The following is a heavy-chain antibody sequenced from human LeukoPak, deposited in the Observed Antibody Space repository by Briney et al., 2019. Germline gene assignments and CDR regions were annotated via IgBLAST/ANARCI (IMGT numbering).Heavy chain of an antibody. CDR1: GYTFTSYD. Sequence: ASVKVSCKASGYTFTSYDINWVRQATGQGLELMGWMNPNSGNTGYAQKFQGRVTMTRNSSITTAYMELSSLRSEDTAVYYCARRHGRCSDGSCYYPDYWGQGTLVTVSS. CDR3: ARRHGRCSDGSCYYPDY. CDR2: MNPNSGNT. J-gene: IGHJ4*02. V-gene: IGHV1-8*01. D-gene: IGHD2-15*01.